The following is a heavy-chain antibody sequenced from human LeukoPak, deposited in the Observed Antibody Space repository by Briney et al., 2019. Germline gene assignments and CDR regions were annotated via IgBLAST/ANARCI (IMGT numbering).Heavy chain of an antibody. CDR3: ARAEYDRSGSIYYYYGMDI. V-gene: IGHV3-30-3*01. D-gene: IGHD3-22*01. J-gene: IGHJ6*02. CDR2: ISYDGSNK. CDR1: GFTFSSYS. Sequence: GGSLRLSCAASGFTFSSYSMHWVRQAPGKGLEWVAVISYDGSNKYNADSVKGRFTISRDNSKNTLYLQMNSLRREDTAECYCARAEYDRSGSIYYYYGMDIWGQGTTVTVSS.